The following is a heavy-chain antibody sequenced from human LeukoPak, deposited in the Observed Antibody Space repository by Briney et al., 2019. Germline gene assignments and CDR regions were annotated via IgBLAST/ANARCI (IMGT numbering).Heavy chain of an antibody. J-gene: IGHJ6*03. V-gene: IGHV4-39*07. Sequence: SETLSLTCTVSGGSISSSSYYWGWIRQPPGKGLEWIGSIYYSGSTNYNPSLKSRVTISVDTSKNQFSLKLSSVTAADTAVYYCASGMESYYYYYMDVWGKGTTVTVSS. CDR3: ASGMESYYYYYMDV. D-gene: IGHD1-14*01. CDR2: IYYSGST. CDR1: GGSISSSSYY.